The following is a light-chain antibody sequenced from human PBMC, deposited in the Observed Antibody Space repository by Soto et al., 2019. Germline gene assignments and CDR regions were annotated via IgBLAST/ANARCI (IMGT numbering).Light chain of an antibody. CDR3: QQYNDSFPYT. Sequence: DIQMTQSPSTLSASVGDRVTITCRASQSISSWLAWYQQKPGTAPKLLIYEASTLESGVPSRFTGIRSGTEFTLSVSSLQPDDFATYYCQQYNDSFPYTLGQGTKLEIK. CDR2: EAS. CDR1: QSISSW. J-gene: IGKJ2*01. V-gene: IGKV1-5*03.